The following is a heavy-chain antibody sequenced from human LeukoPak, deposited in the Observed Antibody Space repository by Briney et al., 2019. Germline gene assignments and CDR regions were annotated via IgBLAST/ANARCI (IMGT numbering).Heavy chain of an antibody. CDR2: ISHSRIT. D-gene: IGHD1-26*01. J-gene: IGHJ4*02. CDR3: ARHDGRVGAGDY. Sequence: SETLSLTCALYGESFTGYYGSWIRQSPGKGLEWIGEISHSRITQYNASLKSRVTISVDTSKNQFSLKLTSVTAADTAIYYCARHDGRVGAGDYWGQGTLVTVSS. V-gene: IGHV4-34*01. CDR1: GESFTGYY.